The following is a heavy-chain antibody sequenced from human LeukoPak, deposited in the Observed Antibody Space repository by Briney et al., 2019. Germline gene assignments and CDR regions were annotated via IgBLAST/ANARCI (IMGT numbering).Heavy chain of an antibody. D-gene: IGHD3-16*01. Sequence: PGGSLRLSCAASGFTFSSYGMHWVRQAPGKGLEWVAFTTYDGRNEYYADSVKGRLTISRDNSKSTLYLQMSSLRVEDTAVFYCAKDMDYVWGTIDYWGQGTLVTVSS. CDR2: TTYDGRNE. CDR3: AKDMDYVWGTIDY. J-gene: IGHJ4*02. CDR1: GFTFSSYG. V-gene: IGHV3-30*02.